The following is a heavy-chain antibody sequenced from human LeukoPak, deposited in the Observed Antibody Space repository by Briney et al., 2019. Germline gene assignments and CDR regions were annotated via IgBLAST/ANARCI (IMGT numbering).Heavy chain of an antibody. CDR2: ISYDGSNK. CDR1: GFTFSSYA. V-gene: IGHV3-30-3*01. D-gene: IGHD2-21*02. J-gene: IGHJ4*02. CDR3: AALVTAIFEFDY. Sequence: QPGGSLRLSCAASGFTFSSYAMHWVRQAPGKGLEWVAVISYDGSNKYYADSVKGRFTISRDNSKNTLYLQMNSLRAEDTAVYYCAALVTAIFEFDYWGQGTLVTVSS.